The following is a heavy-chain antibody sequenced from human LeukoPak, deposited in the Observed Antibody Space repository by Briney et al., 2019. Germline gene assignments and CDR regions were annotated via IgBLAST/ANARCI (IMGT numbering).Heavy chain of an antibody. J-gene: IGHJ4*02. CDR3: AIWFGELTADY. V-gene: IGHV3-23*01. CDR2: ISGSGDNT. Sequence: QAGGSLRLSCAASGFTFSSYAMSWVRQAPGKGLEWVSGISGSGDNTYYADSVKGRFTISRDNSKNTLYVQVNSLGTEDTTAYYCAIWFGELTADYWGQGTLVTVSS. D-gene: IGHD3-10*01. CDR1: GFTFSSYA.